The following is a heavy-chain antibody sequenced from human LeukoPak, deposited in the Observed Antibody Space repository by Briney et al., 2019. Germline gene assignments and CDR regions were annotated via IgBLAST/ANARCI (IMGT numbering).Heavy chain of an antibody. Sequence: GGSLRLSCAASGFTFSSYSMNWVRQAPGKGLEWVSSISSSSSYIYYADSVKGRFTISRDNAKNSLYLQMNSLRAEDTAVYYCARVRPVVVLGWFDPWGQGTLVTVSS. CDR3: ARVRPVVVLGWFDP. D-gene: IGHD2-2*01. V-gene: IGHV3-21*01. CDR2: ISSSSSYI. J-gene: IGHJ5*02. CDR1: GFTFSSYS.